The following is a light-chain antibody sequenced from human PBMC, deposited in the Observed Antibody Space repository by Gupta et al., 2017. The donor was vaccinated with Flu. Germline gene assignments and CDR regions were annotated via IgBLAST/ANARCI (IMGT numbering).Light chain of an antibody. J-gene: IGKJ2*01. CDR3: QRYGNSPRYT. CDR2: GAS. Sequence: EIVLTQFPATLSLSPGERATLSCRASQTVSTSYLVWYQPQAAPPPRLHMYGASTRATGNPDSFSGSGSGTDITLNISRLETEDLAVYYCQRYGNSPRYTFGQGTKLDIK. CDR1: QTVSTSY. V-gene: IGKV3-20*01.